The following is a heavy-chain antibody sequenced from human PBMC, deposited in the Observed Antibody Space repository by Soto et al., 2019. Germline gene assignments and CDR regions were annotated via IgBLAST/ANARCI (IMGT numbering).Heavy chain of an antibody. CDR2: ISVYNGNT. D-gene: IGHD6-19*01. J-gene: IGHJ5*02. V-gene: IGHV1-18*01. Sequence: QVQLVQSGAEVKKPGASVKVSCKVYGDTFSNCGVTCVRQAPGQGLEWMGWISVYNGNTIYGQNLQGRVTMTTDTSATTAYLDLRSLRSDDTAVYYCAIAPAYSTGWYQGFDPWGQGTLVTVSS. CDR1: GDTFSNCG. CDR3: AIAPAYSTGWYQGFDP.